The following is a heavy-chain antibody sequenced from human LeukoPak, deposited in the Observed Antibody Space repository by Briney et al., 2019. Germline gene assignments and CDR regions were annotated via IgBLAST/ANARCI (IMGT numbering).Heavy chain of an antibody. D-gene: IGHD1-7*01. J-gene: IGHJ3*02. CDR2: ISSSGSTI. CDR3: ARDSGRNYRGAFDM. Sequence: GGSLRLSSAASGFTFRSYERYWVRQAPGKGLEWVSYISSSGSTIYYAGSVKGRFTISRDNAKNSLHLQMNSLRAEDTAVYYCARDSGRNYRGAFDMWGQGTMVTVSS. CDR1: GFTFRSYE. V-gene: IGHV3-48*03.